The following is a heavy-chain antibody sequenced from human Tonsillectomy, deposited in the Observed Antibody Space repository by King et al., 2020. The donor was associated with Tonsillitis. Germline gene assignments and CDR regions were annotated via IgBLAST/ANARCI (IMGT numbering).Heavy chain of an antibody. V-gene: IGHV4-59*01. CDR1: GGSITSYY. Sequence: LQLQESGPGLVKPSETLSLTCTVSGGSITSYYWSWIRQPPGKALEWIGYIYYGGSTNYHPSLKSRVTISVDTSKNQLSLKLSSLTAADTAVYYCARDGLAAGGGLSYFDLWGRGALVTVSS. CDR3: ARDGLAAGGGLSYFDL. CDR2: IYYGGST. J-gene: IGHJ2*01. D-gene: IGHD2-15*01.